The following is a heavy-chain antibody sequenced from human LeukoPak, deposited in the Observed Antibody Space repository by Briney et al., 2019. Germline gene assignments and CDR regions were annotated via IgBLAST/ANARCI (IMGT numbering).Heavy chain of an antibody. V-gene: IGHV4-39*01. CDR3: ASGARYDAFDI. Sequence: SETLSLTCTVSGGSISGSSYYWGWIRQPPGKGLEWIGSIYYSGSTYYNPSLKSRVTISVDTSKNQFSLKLSSVTAADTAVYYCASGARYDAFDIWGQGTMVTVFS. CDR2: IYYSGST. CDR1: GGSISGSSYY. J-gene: IGHJ3*02. D-gene: IGHD1-26*01.